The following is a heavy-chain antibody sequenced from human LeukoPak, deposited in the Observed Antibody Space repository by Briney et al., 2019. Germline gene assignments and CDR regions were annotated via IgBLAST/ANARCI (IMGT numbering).Heavy chain of an antibody. J-gene: IGHJ4*02. V-gene: IGHV1-2*02. CDR2: INPNSGGT. CDR3: ARILGSYYYDSSGYADY. CDR1: VYTFTGYY. Sequence: ASVKVSCKASVYTFTGYYMHWVRQAPGQGLEWMGWINPNSGGTNYAQKFQGRVTMTRDTSISTAYMELSRLRSDDTAVYYCARILGSYYYDSSGYADYWGQGTLVTVSS. D-gene: IGHD3-22*01.